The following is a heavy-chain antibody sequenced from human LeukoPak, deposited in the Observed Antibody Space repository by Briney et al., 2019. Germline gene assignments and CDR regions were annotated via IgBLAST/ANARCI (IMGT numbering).Heavy chain of an antibody. D-gene: IGHD6-13*01. CDR3: ARYSSSCFDY. CDR1: GVTVSSNY. V-gene: IGHV3-53*01. Sequence: PGGSLRLSCAASGVTVSSNYMSWVRQAPGKGLEWVSVIYSGGSTYYADSVKGRFTISRDNSKNTLYLQMNSLRAEDTAVYYCARYSSSCFDYWGQGTLVTVSS. CDR2: IYSGGST. J-gene: IGHJ4*02.